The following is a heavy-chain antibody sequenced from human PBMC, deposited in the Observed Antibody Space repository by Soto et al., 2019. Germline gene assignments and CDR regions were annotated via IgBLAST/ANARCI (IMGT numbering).Heavy chain of an antibody. D-gene: IGHD1-26*01. V-gene: IGHV4-31*02. Sequence: SETLSLTCSISDASTVIHYHLTCIRQPPGKGLEWMGYIFNSGTTFYNPSLTSRLSISMDTSGNHFSLELRSVTAADTAVYYCALALGPTTGLDYWGQGTMVTVSS. J-gene: IGHJ4*02. CDR3: ALALGPTTGLDY. CDR2: IFNSGTT. CDR1: DASTVIHYH.